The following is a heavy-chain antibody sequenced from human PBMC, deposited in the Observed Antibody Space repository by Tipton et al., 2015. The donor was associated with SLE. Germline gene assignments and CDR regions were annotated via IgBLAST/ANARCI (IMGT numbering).Heavy chain of an antibody. D-gene: IGHD1-1*01. CDR2: IYHSGNT. CDR1: GGSMSSFY. V-gene: IGHV4-59*01. CDR3: ARSTNWNSAAYYFDL. Sequence: TLSLTCTVSGGSMSSFYWSWIRQSPGQGLEWIGYIYHSGNTNYKPSLYSRITMSFDTAKDQFSLRLTSVTAADTAIYYCARSTNWNSAAYYFDLWGQGTLVTVSS. J-gene: IGHJ4*02.